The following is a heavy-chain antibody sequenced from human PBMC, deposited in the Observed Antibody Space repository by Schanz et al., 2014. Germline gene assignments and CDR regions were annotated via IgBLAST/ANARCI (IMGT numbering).Heavy chain of an antibody. CDR2: IGYDGSEK. V-gene: IGHV3-33*03. Sequence: QAQLVESGGGVVQPGRSLRLSCATSGLNFDYYGMNWVRQAPGKGLEWVANIGYDGSEKYYVDSVKGRFTISRDNAKNSLYLQMNSLTAEDTAVYYCARGVRIDYWGQGTLXTVSS. D-gene: IGHD3-3*01. CDR3: ARGVRIDY. CDR1: GLNFDYYG. J-gene: IGHJ4*02.